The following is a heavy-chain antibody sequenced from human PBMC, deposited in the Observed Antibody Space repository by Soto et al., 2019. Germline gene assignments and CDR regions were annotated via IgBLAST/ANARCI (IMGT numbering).Heavy chain of an antibody. Sequence: QVQLVESGGGVVQPGRSLRLSCAASGFTFSSYGMHWVRQAPGKGLEWVAVISYDGSNKYYADSVKGRFTISRDNSKNTLYLQMNSLRAEDTAVYYCAKEWLWFGDRNIYGMDVWGQGTTVTVSS. J-gene: IGHJ6*02. V-gene: IGHV3-30*18. D-gene: IGHD3-10*01. CDR2: ISYDGSNK. CDR3: AKEWLWFGDRNIYGMDV. CDR1: GFTFSSYG.